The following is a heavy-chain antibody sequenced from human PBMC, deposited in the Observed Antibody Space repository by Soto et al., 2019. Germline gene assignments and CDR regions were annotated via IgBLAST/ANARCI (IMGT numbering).Heavy chain of an antibody. CDR1: GFTFSSYA. V-gene: IGHV3-23*01. CDR2: ISGSGGST. CDR3: AKDGDSSSFPSFYFDY. Sequence: GGSLRLSCAASGFTFSSYAMSWVRQAPGKGLEWVSAISGSGGSTYYADSVKGRFTSSRDNAKNTLYLQMNSLRAEDTAVYYCAKDGDSSSFPSFYFDYWGQGTLVTVSS. D-gene: IGHD6-6*01. J-gene: IGHJ4*02.